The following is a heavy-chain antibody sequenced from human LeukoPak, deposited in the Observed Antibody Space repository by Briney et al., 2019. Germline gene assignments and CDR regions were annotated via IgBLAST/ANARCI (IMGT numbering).Heavy chain of an antibody. CDR1: GYTLTELT. CDR2: FDPEDGET. Sequence: ASVKVSCKVSGYTLTELTMHWVRQAPGKGLEWMGGFDPEDGETIYAQKFQGRVTMTEDTSTDTAYMELSSLRSEDTAVYYCATKGWFGEFSFDYWGQGTLVTVSS. D-gene: IGHD3-10*01. CDR3: ATKGWFGEFSFDY. J-gene: IGHJ4*02. V-gene: IGHV1-24*01.